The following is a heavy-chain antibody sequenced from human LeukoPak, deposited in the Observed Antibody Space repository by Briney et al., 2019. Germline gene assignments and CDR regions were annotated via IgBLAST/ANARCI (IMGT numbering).Heavy chain of an antibody. CDR1: GFTFSDYA. CDR2: INYKASST. CDR3: AKDKGREGDY. V-gene: IGHV3-64*04. Sequence: PGGSLRLSCSASGFTFSDYALHWVRQAPGKGLEYLSSINYKASSTYYADSVKGRFTISRDNSKNTLYLQMSSLRAEDTAVYYCAKDKGREGDYWGQGNLVTVSS. J-gene: IGHJ4*02.